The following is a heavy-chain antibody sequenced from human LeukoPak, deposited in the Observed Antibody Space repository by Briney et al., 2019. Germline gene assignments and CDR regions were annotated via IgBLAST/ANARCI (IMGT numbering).Heavy chain of an antibody. CDR3: ARDVLDDYGDYNPDY. Sequence: GRSLRLSCAASGFTFSSYALHWVRQAPGKGLEWVAVISYDGSNKYYADSVKGRFTISRDNSKNTLYLQMNSLRAEDTAVYYCARDVLDDYGDYNPDYWGQGTLVTVSS. J-gene: IGHJ4*02. D-gene: IGHD4-17*01. CDR1: GFTFSSYA. CDR2: ISYDGSNK. V-gene: IGHV3-30-3*01.